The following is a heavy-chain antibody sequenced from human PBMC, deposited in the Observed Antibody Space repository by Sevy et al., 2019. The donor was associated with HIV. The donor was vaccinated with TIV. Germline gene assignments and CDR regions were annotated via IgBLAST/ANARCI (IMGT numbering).Heavy chain of an antibody. Sequence: GGSLRLSCAASGFTFSSYWMSWVRQAPGKGLEWVANIKQDGSEKYYVDSVKGRFTISRDNAKNSLYLQMNSLRAEDTAVYYCARGGRYYYDSSGYYPFDYWDQGTLVTVSS. CDR2: IKQDGSEK. V-gene: IGHV3-7*01. D-gene: IGHD3-22*01. CDR1: GFTFSSYW. CDR3: ARGGRYYYDSSGYYPFDY. J-gene: IGHJ4*02.